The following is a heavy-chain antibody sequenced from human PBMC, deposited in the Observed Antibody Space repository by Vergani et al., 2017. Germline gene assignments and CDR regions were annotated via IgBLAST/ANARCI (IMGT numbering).Heavy chain of an antibody. CDR3: AVRPRVNLVGGEILTKRTFDY. D-gene: IGHD3-10*01. CDR2: INNDGHT. CDR1: GESFSSFY. V-gene: IGHV4-34*02. Sequence: QVQLQQWGAGVLKPSGTLSLTCAVFGESFSSFYWSWLRQPPGKGLEWIGEINNDGHTNYNPSLESRVTVSRDTAKNQFSLNLMSVTAADTAMYYCAVRPRVNLVGGEILTKRTFDYLRQGSLVTISS. J-gene: IGHJ4*02.